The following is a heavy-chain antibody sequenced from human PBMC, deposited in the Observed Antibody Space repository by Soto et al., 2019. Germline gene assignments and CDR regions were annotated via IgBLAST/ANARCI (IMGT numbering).Heavy chain of an antibody. CDR3: AKGEVGMIGVVMLDY. CDR2: ISGSGCST. D-gene: IGHD3-22*01. Sequence: GGSLRLSCAASGFTFSSYSMRWVRQAPGKGLEWVSAISGSGCSTYYAYSVKGRFTISRDNSKNTLYLQINSLRAEDTAVYYCAKGEVGMIGVVMLDYWGQGTLVTVSS. CDR1: GFTFSSYS. J-gene: IGHJ4*02. V-gene: IGHV3-23*01.